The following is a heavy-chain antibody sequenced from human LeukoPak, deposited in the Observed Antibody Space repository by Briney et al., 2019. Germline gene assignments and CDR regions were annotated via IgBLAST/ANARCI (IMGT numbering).Heavy chain of an antibody. Sequence: SETLSLTCTVSGGSISSNSHFWGWIRQPPGKGLEWIGSSYYGGSTYYNSSLKSRVTISVDTSKNQFSLKLSSVTAADTAVYYCARTKGAVAGPPDILDYWGQGTLVTVSS. CDR1: GGSISSNSHF. V-gene: IGHV4-39*07. J-gene: IGHJ4*02. CDR3: ARTKGAVAGPPDILDY. CDR2: SYYGGST. D-gene: IGHD6-19*01.